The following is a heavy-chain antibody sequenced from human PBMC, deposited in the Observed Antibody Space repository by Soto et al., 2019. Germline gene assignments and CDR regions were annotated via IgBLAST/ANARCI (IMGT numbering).Heavy chain of an antibody. D-gene: IGHD3-9*01. Sequence: GASVKVSCKASGYTFTSYAMHWVRQAPGQRLEWMGWINAGNGNTKYSQKFQGRVNITRDTSASTAYMEMSSLRSEDTAVYYCARSEDTYNDVLTGMDLYYYYLGMDVWGQGTTVTVS. CDR1: GYTFTSYA. V-gene: IGHV1-3*01. CDR2: INAGNGNT. CDR3: ARSEDTYNDVLTGMDLYYYYLGMDV. J-gene: IGHJ6*02.